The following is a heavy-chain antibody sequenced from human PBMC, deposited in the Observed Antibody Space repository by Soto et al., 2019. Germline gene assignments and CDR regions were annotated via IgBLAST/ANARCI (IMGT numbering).Heavy chain of an antibody. CDR2: ISYDGSNK. CDR1: GFTFSSYA. V-gene: IGHV3-30-3*01. CDR3: ARQIYDSDTGPNFQYYFDS. Sequence: GGSLRLSCAASGFTFSSYAMHWVRQAPGKGLEWVAVISYDGSNKYYADSVRGRFTISRDNSKNTVYLQMNSLRAEDTAVYYCARQIYDSDTGPNFQYYFDSWGQGTPVTVSS. J-gene: IGHJ4*02. D-gene: IGHD3-22*01.